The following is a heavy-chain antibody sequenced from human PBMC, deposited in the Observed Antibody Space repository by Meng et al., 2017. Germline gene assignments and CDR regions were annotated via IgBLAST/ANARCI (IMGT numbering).Heavy chain of an antibody. CDR2: IYYSGST. D-gene: IGHD1-1*01. CDR3: ARGPISERPDY. V-gene: IGHV4-39*07. Sequence: SETLSPTCTVSGGSISSSTYYWGWIRQPPGKGLEWIGSIYYSGSTYYNPSLKSRVTVSVDTSKNQFSLKLDSVTAADTAVYYCARGPISERPDYWGQGALVTVSS. J-gene: IGHJ4*02. CDR1: GGSISSSTYY.